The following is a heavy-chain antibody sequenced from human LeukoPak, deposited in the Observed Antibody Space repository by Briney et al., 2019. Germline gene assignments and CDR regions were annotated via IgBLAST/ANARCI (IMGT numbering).Heavy chain of an antibody. J-gene: IGHJ4*02. V-gene: IGHV4-38-2*02. CDR2: INHSGST. CDR3: ARGHAAIDY. D-gene: IGHD2-15*01. CDR1: GYSISSGYY. Sequence: SETLSLTCTVSGYSISSGYYWSWIRQPPGKGLEWIGEINHSGSTNYNPSLKSRVTISVDTSKNQFSLKLSSVTAADTAVYYCARGHAAIDYWGQGTLVTVSS.